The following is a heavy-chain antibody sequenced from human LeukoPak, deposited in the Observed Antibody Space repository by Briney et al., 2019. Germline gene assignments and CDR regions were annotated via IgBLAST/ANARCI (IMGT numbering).Heavy chain of an antibody. V-gene: IGHV4-39*01. CDR3: ARLNAAVAGFYFDY. D-gene: IGHD6-19*01. J-gene: IGHJ4*02. CDR2: IFYSGALFSRGDT. Sequence: SETLSLTCNVSGDAVINNHYYWGWIRQSPGKGLEWIANIFYSGALFSRGDTYYNPSLKSRVTISVDTSKNQFSLKLSSVTAADTAVYYCARLNAAVAGFYFDYWGQGTLVTVSS. CDR1: GDAVINNHYY.